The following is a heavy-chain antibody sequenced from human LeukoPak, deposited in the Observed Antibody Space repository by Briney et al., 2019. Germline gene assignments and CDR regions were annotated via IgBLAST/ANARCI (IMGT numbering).Heavy chain of an antibody. D-gene: IGHD3-9*01. J-gene: IGHJ4*02. CDR1: GGSFSGYY. CDR3: ARSLTGYPNMGY. V-gene: IGHV4-59*01. Sequence: SETLSLTCAVYGGSFSGYYWSWIRQPPGKGLEWIGYIYYSGSTNYNPSLKSRVTISVDTSKNQFSLKLSPVTAADTAVYYCARSLTGYPNMGYWGQGTLVTVSS. CDR2: IYYSGST.